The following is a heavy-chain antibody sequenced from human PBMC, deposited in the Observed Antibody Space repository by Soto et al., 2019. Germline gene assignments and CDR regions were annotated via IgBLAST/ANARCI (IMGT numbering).Heavy chain of an antibody. J-gene: IGHJ6*02. CDR1: GVTVSSNY. V-gene: IGHV3-53*04. D-gene: IGHD3-16*01. Sequence: GGSLRLSCAASGVTVSSNYMSWVRQAPGKGLGWGSVIYSGGSTYYADSVKGRFTISRHNSKNTLYLQMNSLRAEDTAVYYCARDGERVGGVSWGHSTYGMDVWGQGTTVTVSS. CDR3: ARDGERVGGVSWGHSTYGMDV. CDR2: IYSGGST.